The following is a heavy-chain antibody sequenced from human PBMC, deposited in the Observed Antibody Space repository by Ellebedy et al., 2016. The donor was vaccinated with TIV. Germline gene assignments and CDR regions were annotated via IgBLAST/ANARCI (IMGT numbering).Heavy chain of an antibody. Sequence: KVSXXGSGYSFTSYWIGWVRQMPGKGLEWMGIIYPGDSDTRYSPSFQGQVTISADKSISTAYLQWSSLKASDTAMYYCARRRGGDNYYYGMDVWGQGTTVTVSS. CDR2: IYPGDSDT. J-gene: IGHJ6*02. V-gene: IGHV5-51*01. D-gene: IGHD2-21*02. CDR3: ARRRGGDNYYYGMDV. CDR1: GYSFTSYW.